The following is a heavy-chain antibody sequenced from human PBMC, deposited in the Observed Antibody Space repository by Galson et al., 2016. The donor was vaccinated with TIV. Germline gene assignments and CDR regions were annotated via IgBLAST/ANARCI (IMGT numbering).Heavy chain of an antibody. CDR2: INPKTGAT. Sequence: SVKVSCKASGYSFTGYFMHWVRQAPGQGLEWMGWINPKTGATTYAQEFQGRITMTRDTSASTVYMDLSRLQSDDTAVYYCARSDSYYKYALDVWGQGTIVTVSS. D-gene: IGHD3-10*01. CDR1: GYSFTGYF. J-gene: IGHJ3*01. V-gene: IGHV1-2*02. CDR3: ARSDSYYKYALDV.